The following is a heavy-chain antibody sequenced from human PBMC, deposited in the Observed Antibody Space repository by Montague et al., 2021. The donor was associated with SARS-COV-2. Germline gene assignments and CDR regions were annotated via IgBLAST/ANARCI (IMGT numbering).Heavy chain of an antibody. J-gene: IGHJ6*02. CDR2: IVVGSGNT. V-gene: IGHV1-58*01. D-gene: IGHD6-19*01. CDR1: GFTFTSSA. CDR3: AAVRAVAGYYYYGMDV. Sequence: SVKASCKASGFTFTSSAVQWVRQARGQRLEWIGWIVVGSGNTNYAQKFQERVTITRDMSTSTAYMELSSLRSEDTAVYYCAAVRAVAGYYYYGMDVWGQGTTVTVSS.